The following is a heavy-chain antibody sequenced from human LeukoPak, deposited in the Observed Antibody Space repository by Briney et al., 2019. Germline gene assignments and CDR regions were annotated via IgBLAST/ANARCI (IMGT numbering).Heavy chain of an antibody. D-gene: IGHD2-2*03. CDR3: TLGVDIVVVPAAMGLSPPSYYYYMDV. V-gene: IGHV1-69*05. Sequence: ASVKVSCKASGGTFSSYAISWVRQAPGQGLEWMGGIIPIFGTAHYAQKFQGRVTITTDESTSTAYMEMSSLRSDDTAVYYCTLGVDIVVVPAAMGLSPPSYYYYMDVWGKGTTVTVSS. J-gene: IGHJ6*03. CDR2: IIPIFGTA. CDR1: GGTFSSYA.